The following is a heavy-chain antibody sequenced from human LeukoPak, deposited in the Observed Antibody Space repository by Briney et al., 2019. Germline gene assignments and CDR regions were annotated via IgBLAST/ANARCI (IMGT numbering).Heavy chain of an antibody. J-gene: IGHJ4*02. V-gene: IGHV3-48*02. CDR2: ISSSNSII. Sequence: PGGSLRLSCAASGFTLSSYSMNWVRQAPGKGLEWVSYISSSNSIIYYADSVKGRFTISRDNAKNSLYLQMNSLRDEDTAVYYCARDPRDYGYFDYWGQGTLVTVSS. CDR1: GFTLSSYS. CDR3: ARDPRDYGYFDY. D-gene: IGHD4-17*01.